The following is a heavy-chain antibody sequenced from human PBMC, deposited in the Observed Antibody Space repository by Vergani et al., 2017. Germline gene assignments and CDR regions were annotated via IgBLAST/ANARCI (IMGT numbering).Heavy chain of an antibody. Sequence: EVQLLESGGGLVQPGGSLRLSCAASGFTFSSYAMSWVRQAPGKGLEWVSAISGSGGSTYYPGSVKGRFTISRENAKNSLYLQMNSLRAGDTAVYYCARGSASGSYSGEYYFDYWGQGTLVTVSS. D-gene: IGHD1-26*01. CDR3: ARGSASGSYSGEYYFDY. CDR2: ISGSGGST. CDR1: GFTFSSYA. J-gene: IGHJ4*02. V-gene: IGHV3-23*01.